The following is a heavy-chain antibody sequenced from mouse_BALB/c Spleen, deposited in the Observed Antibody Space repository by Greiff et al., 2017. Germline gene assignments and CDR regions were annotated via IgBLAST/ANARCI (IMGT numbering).Heavy chain of an antibody. CDR1: GFTFSDYY. Sequence: DVQLVESGGGLVKPGGSLKLSCAASGFTFSDYYMYWVRQTPEKRLEWVATISDGGSYTYYPDSVKGRFTISRDNAKNNLYLQMSSLKSEDTAMYYCARASLGYAMDYWGQGTSVTVSS. J-gene: IGHJ4*01. V-gene: IGHV5-4*02. CDR2: ISDGGSYT. CDR3: ARASLGYAMDY. D-gene: IGHD6-2*01.